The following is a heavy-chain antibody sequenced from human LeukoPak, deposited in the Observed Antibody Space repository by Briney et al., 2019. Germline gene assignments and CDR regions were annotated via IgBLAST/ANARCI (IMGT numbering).Heavy chain of an antibody. J-gene: IGHJ2*01. D-gene: IGHD3-22*01. CDR2: MNSNTGST. CDR3: ARGRRGSSGPWSWYLDL. Sequence: ASVKVSCKASGFTLTNFDINWVRQATGQGLEWMGWMNSNTGSTGYAQEFQGRVTMTRDTSIGTAYMELTNLRSEDTAVYYCARGRRGSSGPWSWYLDLWGRGTLVTASS. CDR1: GFTLTNFD. V-gene: IGHV1-8*01.